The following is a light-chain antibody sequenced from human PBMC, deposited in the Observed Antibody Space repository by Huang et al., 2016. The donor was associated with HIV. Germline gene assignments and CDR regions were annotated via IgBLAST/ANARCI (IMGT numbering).Light chain of an antibody. J-gene: IGKJ5*01. CDR1: QSVGTY. CDR2: SAS. V-gene: IGKV1-39*01. Sequence: IQMTPSPTSLSASVGDRVFIACRTSQSVGTYLNWYQQKPGKAPKLLISSASTLHNGVPSRFSGGGSGTGFTLTIRGLQFDGFATYFCQQSYGALSSFGPGTRL. CDR3: QQSYGALSS.